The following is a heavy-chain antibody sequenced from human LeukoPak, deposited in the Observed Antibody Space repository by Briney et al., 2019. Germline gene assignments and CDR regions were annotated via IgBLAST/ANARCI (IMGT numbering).Heavy chain of an antibody. CDR2: ISAYNGNT. D-gene: IGHD3-10*01. V-gene: IGHV1-18*01. Sequence: ASVKVSCKASGYTFTSDGISWVRQAPGQGLEWMGWISAYNGNTNYAQKLQGRVTMTTDTSTSTAYMELRSLRSDDTAVYYCARDQVGFGELFLRRAFDIWGQGTMVTVSS. CDR3: ARDQVGFGELFLRRAFDI. J-gene: IGHJ3*02. CDR1: GYTFTSDG.